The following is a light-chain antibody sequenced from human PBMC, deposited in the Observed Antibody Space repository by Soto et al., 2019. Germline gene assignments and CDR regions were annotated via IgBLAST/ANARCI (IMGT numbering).Light chain of an antibody. Sequence: EIVMTQSPATLSVSPGERATLSCRASQSLSSNLAWYQQKPGQSPRLLIYGASTRATGIPARFSGSGSGTDFTLTISSLQSEDFAVYHCQQYNNWPQTFGQGTKVEIK. V-gene: IGKV3-15*01. J-gene: IGKJ1*01. CDR1: QSLSSN. CDR3: QQYNNWPQT. CDR2: GAS.